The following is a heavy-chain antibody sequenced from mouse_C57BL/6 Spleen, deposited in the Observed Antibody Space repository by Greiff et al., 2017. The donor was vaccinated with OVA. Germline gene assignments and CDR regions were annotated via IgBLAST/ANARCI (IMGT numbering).Heavy chain of an antibody. Sequence: EVKLQQSGPELVKPGASVKISCKASGYTFTDYYMNWVKQSHGKSLEWIGDINPNNGGTSYNQKFKGKATLTVDKSSSTAYMELRSLTSEDSAVYYCAMSPLYYGSSYPFDYWGQGTTLTVSS. CDR3: AMSPLYYGSSYPFDY. D-gene: IGHD1-1*01. J-gene: IGHJ2*01. CDR1: GYTFTDYY. V-gene: IGHV1-26*01. CDR2: INPNNGGT.